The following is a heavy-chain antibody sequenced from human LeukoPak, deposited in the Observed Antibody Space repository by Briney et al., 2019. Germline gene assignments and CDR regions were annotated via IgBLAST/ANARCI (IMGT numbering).Heavy chain of an antibody. CDR2: SYYSGST. Sequence: TSETLSLTCAVYGGSFSGYYWSWIRQHSGKGLEWIGYSYYSGSTYYNPSLKSRVTISVDTSKNQFSLKLSSVTAADTAVYYCARGRVVGATGAYYYYYMDVWGKGTTVTVSS. CDR1: GGSFSGYY. V-gene: IGHV4-31*11. J-gene: IGHJ6*03. D-gene: IGHD1-26*01. CDR3: ARGRVVGATGAYYYYYMDV.